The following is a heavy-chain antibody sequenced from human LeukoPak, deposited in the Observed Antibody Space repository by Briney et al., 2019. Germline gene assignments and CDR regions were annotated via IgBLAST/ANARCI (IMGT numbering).Heavy chain of an antibody. CDR2: ISYDGRNK. V-gene: IGHV3-30*04. J-gene: IGHJ4*02. Sequence: GRSLRLSCAASGFTFSSYAMHWVRQAPGKGVEGVAVISYDGRNKYYADSVKGRFTISRDNSKNTLYLQMNSLRAEDTAVYYCARDPEWELLLDYWGQGTLVTVSS. CDR1: GFTFSSYA. D-gene: IGHD1-26*01. CDR3: ARDPEWELLLDY.